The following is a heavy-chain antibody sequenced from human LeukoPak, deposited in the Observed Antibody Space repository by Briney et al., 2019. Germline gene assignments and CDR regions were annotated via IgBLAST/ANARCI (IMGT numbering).Heavy chain of an antibody. CDR1: GFTFSDYY. V-gene: IGHV4-38-2*01. Sequence: GSLRLSCAASGFTFSDYYMSWIRQAPGKGLEWIGSIYYSGSTYYNPSLKSRVTISVDTSKNQFSLKLSSVTAADTAVYYCARTQEAGYSSGWYDSYYYYYMDVWGKGTTVTISS. CDR3: ARTQEAGYSSGWYDSYYYYYMDV. J-gene: IGHJ6*03. D-gene: IGHD6-19*01. CDR2: IYYSGST.